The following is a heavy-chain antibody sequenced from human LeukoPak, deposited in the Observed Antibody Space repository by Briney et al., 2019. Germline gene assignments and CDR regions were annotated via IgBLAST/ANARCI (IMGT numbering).Heavy chain of an antibody. Sequence: GGSLRLSCAASGFTFSSYSMNWVRQAPGKGLEWVSSISSSSSYIYYADSVKGRFTISRDNAKNSLYLQMNSLRAEDTAVYYCARANSRIGGSRFDYWGQGTLVTVSS. V-gene: IGHV3-21*01. CDR1: GFTFSSYS. J-gene: IGHJ4*02. CDR3: ARANSRIGGSRFDY. CDR2: ISSSSSYI. D-gene: IGHD2-15*01.